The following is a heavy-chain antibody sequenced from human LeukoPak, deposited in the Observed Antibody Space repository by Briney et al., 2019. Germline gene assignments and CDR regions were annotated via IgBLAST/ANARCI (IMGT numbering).Heavy chain of an antibody. CDR2: IYYSGST. CDR1: GGSISSSSYY. CDR3: ARLPGDRFDY. D-gene: IGHD7-27*01. Sequence: PSETLSLTCTVSGGSISSSSYYWGWIRQPPGKGLEWIGSIYYSGSTYYNPSLKSRVTISVDTSKNQFSLKLSSVTAADTAVYYCARLPGDRFDYWGQGTLVTVSS. V-gene: IGHV4-39*07. J-gene: IGHJ4*02.